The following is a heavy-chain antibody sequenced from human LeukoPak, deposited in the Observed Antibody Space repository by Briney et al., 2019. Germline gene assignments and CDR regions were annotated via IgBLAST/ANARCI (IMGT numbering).Heavy chain of an antibody. CDR1: GYTFTNYY. CDR2: INPSGGST. Sequence: APVKVSCKASGYTFTNYYMHWVRQAPGQGLEWMGIINPSGGSTSYAQKFQGRVTMTKDTSTSTLYMELSSLRSEDTAVYYCARDTDGYNYALGYWGQGTLATVSS. V-gene: IGHV1-46*01. CDR3: ARDTDGYNYALGY. D-gene: IGHD5-24*01. J-gene: IGHJ4*02.